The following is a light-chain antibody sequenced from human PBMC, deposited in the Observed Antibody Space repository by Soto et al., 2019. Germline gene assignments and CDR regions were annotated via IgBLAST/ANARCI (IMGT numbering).Light chain of an antibody. J-gene: IGKJ4*01. CDR2: GAS. CDR3: QLRLT. Sequence: DIVLTQSPGTLSLSPGERATLSCRASQSVSSSYLAWYQQKPGQAPRLLIYGASSRATGIPDRFSGSGSGTDFTLTISRLEPEDCAVYYCQLRLTFGGGTKVDIK. CDR1: QSVSSSY. V-gene: IGKV3-20*01.